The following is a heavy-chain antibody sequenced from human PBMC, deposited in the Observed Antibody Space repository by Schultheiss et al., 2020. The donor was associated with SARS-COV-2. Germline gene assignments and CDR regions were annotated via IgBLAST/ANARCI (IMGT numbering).Heavy chain of an antibody. J-gene: IGHJ4*02. CDR3: ARVNLGGYCGYDSTYFDY. Sequence: SVKVSCKASGGTFSSYAISWVRQAPGQGLEWMGGIIPIFGTANYAQKFQGRVTITADKSTSTAYMELSSLRSEDTAVYYCARVNLGGYCGYDSTYFDYWGQGTLVTTAS. V-gene: IGHV1-69*06. CDR2: IIPIFGTA. CDR1: GGTFSSYA. D-gene: IGHD5-12*01.